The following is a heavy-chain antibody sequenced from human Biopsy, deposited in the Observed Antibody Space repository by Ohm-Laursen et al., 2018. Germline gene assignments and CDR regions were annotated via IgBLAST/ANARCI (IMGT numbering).Heavy chain of an antibody. J-gene: IGHJ2*01. CDR1: GDSISSYY. CDR3: ARDRGYYSDRTVPGYFDL. D-gene: IGHD3-22*01. CDR2: VYYTGST. Sequence: GTLSLTRTVSGDSISSYYWSWIRQPPGKGLQWIGYVYYTGSTDYNHSLQSRVTISVDTSKNHFSLRLRSVTPADTAIYYCARDRGYYSDRTVPGYFDLWGRGTLVTVSS. V-gene: IGHV4-59*01.